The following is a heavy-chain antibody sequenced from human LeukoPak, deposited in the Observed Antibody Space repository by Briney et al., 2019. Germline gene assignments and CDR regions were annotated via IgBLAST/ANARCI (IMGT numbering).Heavy chain of an antibody. J-gene: IGHJ4*02. CDR2: ISSSGSTI. D-gene: IGHD2-15*01. CDR3: ARDIVAAFDY. CDR1: GFTLSSYE. Sequence: PGGSLRLSCAASGFTLSSYEMNWVRQAPGKGLEWVSYISSSGSTIYYADSVKGRFTISRDNAKNSLYLQMNSLRAEDTAVYYCARDIVAAFDYWGQGTLVTVSS. V-gene: IGHV3-48*03.